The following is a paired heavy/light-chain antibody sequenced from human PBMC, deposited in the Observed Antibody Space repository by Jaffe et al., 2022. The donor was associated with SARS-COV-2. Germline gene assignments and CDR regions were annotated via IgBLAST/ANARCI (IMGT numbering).Light chain of an antibody. Sequence: QSALTQPRSVSGSPGQSVTISCTGTSSDVGVYNYVSWYQQHPGKAPKLMIYDVTKRPSGVPDRFSGSKSGNTASLTISGLQAEDEADYYCCSYAGSYKKVFGGGTKLTVL. J-gene: IGLJ2*01. CDR1: SSDVGVYNY. CDR2: DVT. V-gene: IGLV2-11*01. CDR3: CSYAGSYKKV.
Heavy chain of an antibody. J-gene: IGHJ4*01. CDR2: ISSSSNTI. CDR3: ARDGSNSWHYFDS. Sequence: EVQLLESGGDLVQPGGSLRLSCAASGFTFSSYEMNWVRQAPGKGLEWISYISSSSNTIYYGDSVEGRFTISRDNAKNSLYLQMNSLRAEDTAVYYCARDGSNSWHYFDSWGHGTLVTVSS. CDR1: GFTFSSYE. D-gene: IGHD6-13*01. V-gene: IGHV3-48*03.